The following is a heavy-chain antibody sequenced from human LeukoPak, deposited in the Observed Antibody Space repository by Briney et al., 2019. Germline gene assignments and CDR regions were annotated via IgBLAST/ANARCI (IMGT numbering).Heavy chain of an antibody. Sequence: PGGSLRLSCAASGFTFDDYAIHWVRQAPGKGLEWVSGINWNSGSKHYAGSVKGRFTISRDNAKNSLYLQMNSLRAEDTVLYCAKDFSSGYYYFDYWGQGTLVTVSS. CDR3: AKDFSSGYYYFDY. V-gene: IGHV3-9*01. D-gene: IGHD3-22*01. J-gene: IGHJ4*02. CDR1: GFTFDDYA. CDR2: INWNSGSK.